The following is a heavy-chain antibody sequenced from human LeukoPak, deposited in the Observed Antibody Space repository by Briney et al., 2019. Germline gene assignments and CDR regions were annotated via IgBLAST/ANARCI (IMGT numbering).Heavy chain of an antibody. D-gene: IGHD2/OR15-2a*01. CDR1: GGSFSGYY. V-gene: IGHV4-34*01. J-gene: IGHJ4*02. Sequence: SETLSLTCAVYGGSFSGYYWSWIRQPPGKGLEWIGEINHSGSTNYNPPLKSRVSISVDKSKNQFSLKLSSVTAADTAVYYCARAIRGNSYFDWGQGTLVTVSS. CDR3: ARAIRGNSYFD. CDR2: INHSGST.